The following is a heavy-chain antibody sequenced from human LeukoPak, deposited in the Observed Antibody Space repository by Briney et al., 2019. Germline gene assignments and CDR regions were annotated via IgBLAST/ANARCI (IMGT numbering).Heavy chain of an antibody. CDR3: AKDDYGVNSGRGYFQH. V-gene: IGHV3-30*18. CDR2: ISYDGSNK. D-gene: IGHD4-23*01. Sequence: GGSLRLSCAASGFTFSSYGMHWVRQAPGKGLEWVAVISYDGSNKYYADSVRGRFTISRDNSKNTLYLQMNSLRAEDTAVYYCAKDDYGVNSGRGYFQHWGQGTLVTVSS. J-gene: IGHJ1*01. CDR1: GFTFSSYG.